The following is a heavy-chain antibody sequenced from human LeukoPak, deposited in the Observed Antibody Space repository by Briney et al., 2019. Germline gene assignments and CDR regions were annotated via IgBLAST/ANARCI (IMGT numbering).Heavy chain of an antibody. CDR3: ARRKSGYSSGYPAKYFYYYAMDV. J-gene: IGHJ6*02. D-gene: IGHD5-18*01. V-gene: IGHV4-34*01. Sequence: SETLSLTCAVYGGSFSGYYWSWIRQPPGKVLEWIGEINHSGSTNYNPSLKSRVTISVDTSKNQFSLKLSSVTAADTAVYYCARRKSGYSSGYPAKYFYYYAMDVWGQGTTVTVSS. CDR2: INHSGST. CDR1: GGSFSGYY.